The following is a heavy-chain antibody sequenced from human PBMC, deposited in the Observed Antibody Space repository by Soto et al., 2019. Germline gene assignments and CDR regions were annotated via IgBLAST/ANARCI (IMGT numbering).Heavy chain of an antibody. V-gene: IGHV3-74*01. CDR2: INSDGSST. D-gene: IGHD6-19*01. Sequence: HPGGSLRLSCAASGFTFSSYWMHWVRQAPGKGLVWVSRINSDGSSTSYADSVKGRFTISRDNAKNTLYLQMNSLRAEDTAVYYCARKGGWYRRDAFDIWGQGTMVTVSS. CDR1: GFTFSSYW. CDR3: ARKGGWYRRDAFDI. J-gene: IGHJ3*02.